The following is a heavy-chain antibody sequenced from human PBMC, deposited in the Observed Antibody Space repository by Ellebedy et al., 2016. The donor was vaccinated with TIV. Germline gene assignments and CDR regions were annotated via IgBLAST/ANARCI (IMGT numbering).Heavy chain of an antibody. CDR1: GGSNSSGGYY. V-gene: IGHV4-31*03. Sequence: MPSETLSLTCTVSGGSNSSGGYYWSWIRQHPGKGLEWIGYIFHSGSTYYNPSLKSRVIISVDTSQNQFSLKLSSVTAADTAVYYCARHAIDGLGMATDYWGQGTLVTVSS. J-gene: IGHJ4*02. CDR3: ARHAIDGLGMATDY. CDR2: IFHSGST. D-gene: IGHD5-24*01.